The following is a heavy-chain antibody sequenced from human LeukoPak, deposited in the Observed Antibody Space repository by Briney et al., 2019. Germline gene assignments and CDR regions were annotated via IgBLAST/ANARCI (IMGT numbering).Heavy chain of an antibody. CDR3: ARRTVLLWFRVLDY. D-gene: IGHD3-10*01. J-gene: IGHJ4*02. CDR1: GGSFSGYY. CDR2: INHSGST. V-gene: IGHV4-34*01. Sequence: SETLSLTCAVYGGSFSGYYWSWIRQPPGKGLEWIGEINHSGSTNYNPSLKSRVTISVDTSKNQFSLKLSSVTAADTAVYYCARRTVLLWFRVLDYCGQGTLVTVSS.